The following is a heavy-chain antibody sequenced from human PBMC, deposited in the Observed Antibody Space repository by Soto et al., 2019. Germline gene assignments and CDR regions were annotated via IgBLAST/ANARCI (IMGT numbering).Heavy chain of an antibody. Sequence: SVKVSCKASGGTFSSYAISWVRQAPGQGLEWMGGIIPIFGTANYAQKFQGRVTITADESTSTAYMELSSLRSEDTAVYYCARDRFGELTPPYHYGMAVWGQGTSVTVSS. CDR3: ARDRFGELTPPYHYGMAV. J-gene: IGHJ6*02. CDR2: IIPIFGTA. CDR1: GGTFSSYA. V-gene: IGHV1-69*13. D-gene: IGHD3-10*01.